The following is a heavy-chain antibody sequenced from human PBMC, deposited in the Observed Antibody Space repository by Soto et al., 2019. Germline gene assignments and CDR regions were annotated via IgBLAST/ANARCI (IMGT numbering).Heavy chain of an antibody. CDR3: ARDTYCSSTSCYGFYYYYGMDV. V-gene: IGHV3-21*01. CDR2: ISSSSSYI. Sequence: GGSLRLSCAASGFTFSSYSMNWVRQAPGKGLEWVSSISSSSSYIYYADSVKGRFTISRDNAKNSLYLQMNSLRAEDTAVYHCARDTYCSSTSCYGFYYYYGMDVWGQGTTVTVSS. J-gene: IGHJ6*02. D-gene: IGHD2-2*01. CDR1: GFTFSSYS.